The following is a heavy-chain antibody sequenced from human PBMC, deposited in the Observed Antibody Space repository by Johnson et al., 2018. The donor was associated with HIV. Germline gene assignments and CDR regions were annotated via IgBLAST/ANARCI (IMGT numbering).Heavy chain of an antibody. D-gene: IGHD3-10*01. CDR2: IRSKAYGGTT. CDR3: TRDADFMVRGVSSGAFDI. J-gene: IGHJ3*02. V-gene: IGHV3-49*03. Sequence: VQLVESGGGLVQPGGSLRLSCAASGFTFSDYYMSWIRQAPGKGLEWVGFIRSKAYGGTTESAASVKGRFTISRDDSRSIAYLQMNGLKTEDTGVYYCTRDADFMVRGVSSGAFDIWGQGTMITVSS. CDR1: GFTFSDYY.